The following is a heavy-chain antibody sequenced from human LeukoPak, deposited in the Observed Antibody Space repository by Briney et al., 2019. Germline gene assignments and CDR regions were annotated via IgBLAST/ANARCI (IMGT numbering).Heavy chain of an antibody. CDR3: ARFGSSSFGFDY. V-gene: IGHV1-8*01. J-gene: IGHJ4*02. Sequence: ASVKVSCKASGYTFTSYDINWVRQATGQGLEWVGWMNPNSGNTGYAQKFQGRVTMTRNTSISTAYMELSSLRSEDTAVYYCARFGSSSFGFDYWGQGTLVTVSS. D-gene: IGHD6-13*01. CDR1: GYTFTSYD. CDR2: MNPNSGNT.